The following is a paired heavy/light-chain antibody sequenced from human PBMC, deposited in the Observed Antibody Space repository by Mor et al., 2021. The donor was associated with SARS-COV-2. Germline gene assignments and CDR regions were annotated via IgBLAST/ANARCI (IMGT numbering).Heavy chain of an antibody. CDR1: GDAISSSSNYY. D-gene: IGHD3-10*01. V-gene: IGHV4-39*01. CDR2: IYYSGST. CDR3: ARQTRVLWFGELKWFDP. J-gene: IGHJ5*02. Sequence: QLQLQESGPGLVKPSETLSLTCTVSGDAISSSSNYYWGWIRQPPGKGLEWIGSIYYSGSTYYNPSLKSRLTISVDTSKNQFSLKLSSVTAADTAVYYCARQTRVLWFGELKWFDPWGQGTLVTVSS.
Light chain of an antibody. CDR3: QQYGNSPLT. CDR2: GAS. J-gene: IGKJ4*01. CDR1: QSVRRSS. V-gene: IGKV3-20*01. Sequence: EIVLRQSPGTLSLSPGERATLSCRASQSVRRSSLAWYQEKSGQAPRLLIYGASSRATGIPDRFTGSGSGTDFTLTISRLEPEDFAVYYCQQYGNSPLTFGGGTKVEIK.